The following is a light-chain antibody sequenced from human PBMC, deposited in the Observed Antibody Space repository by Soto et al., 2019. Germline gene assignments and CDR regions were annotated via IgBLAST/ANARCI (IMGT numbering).Light chain of an antibody. Sequence: QSALTQPASGSGAPGQSSTISCTGTSSDVGGYHYVSWYQQHPGKAPKLMIYDVSNRPSGVSNRFSGSKSGNTASLTISGLQAADEADSYCSSYTSSSIDYVFGTGTKLTVL. CDR2: DVS. CDR3: SSYTSSSIDYV. V-gene: IGLV2-14*01. CDR1: SSDVGGYHY. J-gene: IGLJ1*01.